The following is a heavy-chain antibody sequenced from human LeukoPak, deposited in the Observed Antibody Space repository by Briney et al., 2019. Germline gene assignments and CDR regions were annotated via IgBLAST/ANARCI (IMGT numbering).Heavy chain of an antibody. CDR2: INWNGGST. CDR1: GFTFDDYD. V-gene: IGHV3-20*04. J-gene: IGHJ4*02. CDR3: ARGNEYYYDSSGYLDY. D-gene: IGHD3-22*01. Sequence: GGSLRLSCAASGFTFDDYDVSWVRQAPGKGLEWVSGINWNGGSTGYADSVKGRFTISRDNAKNSLYLQMNSLRAEDTALYYCARGNEYYYDSSGYLDYWGQGTLVTVSS.